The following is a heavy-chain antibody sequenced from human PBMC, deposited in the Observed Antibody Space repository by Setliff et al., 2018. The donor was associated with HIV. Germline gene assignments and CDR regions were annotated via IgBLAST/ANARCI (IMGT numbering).Heavy chain of an antibody. V-gene: IGHV3-48*03. D-gene: IGHD3-22*01. J-gene: IGHJ6*02. CDR1: GFTFSSYA. CDR3: ARGHYFKDV. Sequence: GGSLRLSCAASGFTFSSYAMSWVRQAPGKGLEWVSSISGSAMYYADSVEGRFTISRDNAKNSLYLQMNSLRAEDTAVYHCARGHYFKDVWGQGTTVTVSS. CDR2: ISGSAM.